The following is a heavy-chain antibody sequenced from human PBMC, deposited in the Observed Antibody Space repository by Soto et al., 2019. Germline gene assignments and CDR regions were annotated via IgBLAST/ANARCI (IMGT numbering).Heavy chain of an antibody. CDR2: IYSGGST. J-gene: IGHJ6*03. CDR1: GFTVSSNY. D-gene: IGHD6-13*01. CDR3: ARVLDGAAAGIPNSGYYYYYMDA. Sequence: PGGSLRLSCAASGFTVSSNYMSWVRQAPGKGLEWVSVIYSGGSTYYADSVKGRFTISRHNSKNTLYLQMNSLRAEDTAVYYCARVLDGAAAGIPNSGYYYYYMDAWGKGTTVTVSS. V-gene: IGHV3-53*04.